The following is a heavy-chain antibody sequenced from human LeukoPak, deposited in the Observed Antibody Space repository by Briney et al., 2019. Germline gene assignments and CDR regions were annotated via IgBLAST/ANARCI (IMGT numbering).Heavy chain of an antibody. Sequence: GGSLRLSCAASGFTFSSYGMHWVRQAPGKGLEWVAVIWYDGSNKYYADSVKGRFTISRDNSKNTLYLQMNSLRAEDTAVYYCAKEGYDFWSGYYTGIDYWGQGTLVTVSS. CDR3: AKEGYDFWSGYYTGIDY. CDR1: GFTFSSYG. V-gene: IGHV3-33*06. J-gene: IGHJ4*02. D-gene: IGHD3-3*01. CDR2: IWYDGSNK.